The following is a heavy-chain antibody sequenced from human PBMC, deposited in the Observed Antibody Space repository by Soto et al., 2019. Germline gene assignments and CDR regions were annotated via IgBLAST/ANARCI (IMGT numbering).Heavy chain of an antibody. J-gene: IGHJ4*02. CDR3: ARGGWSLDY. CDR2: VYYSGST. CDR1: GDSLTSYY. D-gene: IGHD2-15*01. V-gene: IGHV4-59*01. Sequence: PSGTLSLPCTLSGDSLTSYYRSWIRQPPGKRLEWIGLVYYSGSTNYNPSFRSRVDISVDTSKNQLSLNLNSVTAADTAVYFCARGGWSLDYWGQGTLVTVSS.